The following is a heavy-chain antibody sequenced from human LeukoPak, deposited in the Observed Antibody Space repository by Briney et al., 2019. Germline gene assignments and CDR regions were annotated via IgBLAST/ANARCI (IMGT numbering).Heavy chain of an antibody. Sequence: PGGSLRLSCAASGFTFSDYYMSWIRQAPGKGLEWVPYISSSSSYTNYADSVKGRFTISRDNAKNSLYLQMNSLRAEDTAVYYCARDAPHCTNGVCSHCGMDVWGQGTTVTVSS. CDR1: GFTFSDYY. CDR2: ISSSSSYT. CDR3: ARDAPHCTNGVCSHCGMDV. D-gene: IGHD2-8*01. V-gene: IGHV3-11*06. J-gene: IGHJ6*02.